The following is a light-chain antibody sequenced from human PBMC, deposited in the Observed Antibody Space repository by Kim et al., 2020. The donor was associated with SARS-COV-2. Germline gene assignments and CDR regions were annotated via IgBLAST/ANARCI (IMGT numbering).Light chain of an antibody. CDR1: QTISTN. CDR3: QQYNNWPYT. CDR2: DAS. J-gene: IGKJ2*01. Sequence: SWPPGERATLSCRASQTISTNLAWYQQKPGQAPRLLIYDASTRATGIPARFSGSGFGTDFTLYISSLQSEDYAVYYCQQYNNWPYTFGRGTKLEI. V-gene: IGKV3-15*01.